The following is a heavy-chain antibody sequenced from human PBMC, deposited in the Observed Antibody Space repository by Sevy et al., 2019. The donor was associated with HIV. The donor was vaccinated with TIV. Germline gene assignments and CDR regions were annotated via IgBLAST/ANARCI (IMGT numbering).Heavy chain of an antibody. D-gene: IGHD4-17*01. CDR1: EFTFSSYS. J-gene: IGHJ3*02. V-gene: IGHV3-21*01. Sequence: GGSLRLSCATSEFTFSSYSMNWVRQAPGNGLEWVSSISGGGTYIYYADSVKGRFTISRDNAKNSLSLQMNSLGAEDTAVYYCARGTHDYGDYDRDAFDIWGQGTMVTV. CDR3: ARGTHDYGDYDRDAFDI. CDR2: ISGGGTYI.